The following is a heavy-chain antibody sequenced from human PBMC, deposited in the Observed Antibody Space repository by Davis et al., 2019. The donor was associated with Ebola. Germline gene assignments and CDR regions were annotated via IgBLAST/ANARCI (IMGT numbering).Heavy chain of an antibody. CDR1: GASSSDHY. J-gene: IGHJ5*02. CDR3: AGLDIVVVTISPTDWFDP. V-gene: IGHV4-34*01. D-gene: IGHD2-21*02. CDR2: ASHSGNT. Sequence: PSETLSLTCAISGASSSDHYWSWIRQSQGTARGRIGEASHSGNTTYNPSLRSRVTISGDTPRNQISLKLPSVTATDTAVYYCAGLDIVVVTISPTDWFDPWGQGTLVTVSS.